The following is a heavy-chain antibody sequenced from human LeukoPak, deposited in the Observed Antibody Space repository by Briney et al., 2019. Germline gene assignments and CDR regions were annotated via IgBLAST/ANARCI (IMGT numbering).Heavy chain of an antibody. V-gene: IGHV4-39*01. Sequence: PSQTLSLTCTVSGGSISRSTYYWGWIRQPPGKGLELIGSIYCSENTYDNPSLKSRVTISVDTSKNQFSLKLSSVTAADTAVYYCTRQAYNSLDYWGQGTLVTVSS. CDR1: GGSISRSTYY. J-gene: IGHJ4*02. D-gene: IGHD1-14*01. CDR3: TRQAYNSLDY. CDR2: IYCSENT.